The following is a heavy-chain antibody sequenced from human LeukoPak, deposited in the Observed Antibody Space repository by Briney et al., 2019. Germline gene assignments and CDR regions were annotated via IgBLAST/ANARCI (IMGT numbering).Heavy chain of an antibody. D-gene: IGHD6-19*01. CDR2: IKQDGSEK. CDR1: GFTLSSYW. CDR3: ARAVAGTHWFDP. Sequence: GGSLRLSCAASGFTLSSYWMSWVRQAPGKGVEGVANIKQDGSEKYYVDCVKGRFTLSREKAKNSLYLQMNSLRAGDTGVYYCARAVAGTHWFDPWGQGTLVTVSS. V-gene: IGHV3-7*01. J-gene: IGHJ5*02.